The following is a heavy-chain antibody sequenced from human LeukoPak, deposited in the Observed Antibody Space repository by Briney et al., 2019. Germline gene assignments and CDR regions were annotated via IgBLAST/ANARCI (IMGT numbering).Heavy chain of an antibody. J-gene: IGHJ5*02. D-gene: IGHD1-26*01. V-gene: IGHV4-39*01. CDR1: GGSISSSSYY. Sequence: TSETLSLTCTVSGGSISSSSYYWGWIRQPPGKGLEWIGSIYYSGSTYYNPSLKSRVTISVDTSKNQFSLKLSSVTAADTAVYYCARHERPSGSYGNWFDPWGQGTLVTVSS. CDR2: IYYSGST. CDR3: ARHERPSGSYGNWFDP.